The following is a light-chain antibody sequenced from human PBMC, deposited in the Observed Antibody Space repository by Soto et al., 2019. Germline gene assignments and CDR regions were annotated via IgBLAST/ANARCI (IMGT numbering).Light chain of an antibody. V-gene: IGKV1-33*01. CDR2: DAS. J-gene: IGKJ1*01. CDR1: QDISNY. Sequence: DIQMTQSPSSLSASVGDRVTITCQASQDISNYLNWYQQKPGRAPKLLIYDASNLEAGVPSRFRGSGSGTDFTFTISRLQPEDIATYYCQQSYSTPLTFGQGTKVDIK. CDR3: QQSYSTPLT.